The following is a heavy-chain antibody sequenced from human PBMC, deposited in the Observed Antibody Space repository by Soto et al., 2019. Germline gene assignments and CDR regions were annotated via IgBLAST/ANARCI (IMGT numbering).Heavy chain of an antibody. V-gene: IGHV5-51*01. D-gene: IGHD3-10*01. CDR1: GYRFTSYW. CDR3: AARVGSSHLYYYGMDV. J-gene: IGHJ6*02. Sequence: GESLKISCKGSGYRFTSYWIGWVRQMPGKGLEWMGIIDPGDSDTRYSPSFQGQVTISVDKSISTAYLQWSSLKASDTAMYYCAARVGSSHLYYYGMDVWGQGTTVPVSS. CDR2: IDPGDSDT.